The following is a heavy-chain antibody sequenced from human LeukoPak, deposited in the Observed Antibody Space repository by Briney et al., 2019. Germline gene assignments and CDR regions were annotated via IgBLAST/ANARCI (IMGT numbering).Heavy chain of an antibody. Sequence: ASVKVSCKASGYTFTGYYMHWVRQAPGQGLEWMGWINPNSGGTNYAQKFQGRVTMTRDTSISTAYMELSRLGSDDTVVYYCARVWAYCGGDCSTRSYGMDVWGQGTTVTVSS. J-gene: IGHJ6*02. V-gene: IGHV1-2*02. CDR1: GYTFTGYY. CDR3: ARVWAYCGGDCSTRSYGMDV. CDR2: INPNSGGT. D-gene: IGHD2-21*02.